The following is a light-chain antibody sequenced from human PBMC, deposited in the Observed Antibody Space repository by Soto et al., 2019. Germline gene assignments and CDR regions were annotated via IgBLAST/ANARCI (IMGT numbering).Light chain of an antibody. J-gene: IGKJ5*01. CDR1: QSVSSTY. CDR2: GAS. Sequence: EIVLTQSPGTLSLSPGERATLSCRASQSVSSTYLAWYQQKPGQAPRLLIYGASSRATGIPDRFSGSGSGTDFTLTISRLEPEDFATYYCQQLNSFPITFGQGTDWRL. V-gene: IGKV3-20*01. CDR3: QQLNSFPIT.